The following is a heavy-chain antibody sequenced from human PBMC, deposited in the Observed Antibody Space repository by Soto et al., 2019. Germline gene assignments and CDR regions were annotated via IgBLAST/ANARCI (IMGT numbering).Heavy chain of an antibody. V-gene: IGHV3-23*01. CDR3: AKPYSNCWYWYFDL. CDR2: ISGSGGST. J-gene: IGHJ2*01. Sequence: EVQLLESGGGLVQPGGSLRLSCAGSGFTFSSYAMSWVRQAPGKGLEWVSAISGSGGSTYYADSVKGRFTISRDNAKNTLYLQTNSLRADDTAVYSSAKPYSNCWYWYFDLLGRYTLLSLSS. CDR1: GFTFSSYA. D-gene: IGHD6-13*01.